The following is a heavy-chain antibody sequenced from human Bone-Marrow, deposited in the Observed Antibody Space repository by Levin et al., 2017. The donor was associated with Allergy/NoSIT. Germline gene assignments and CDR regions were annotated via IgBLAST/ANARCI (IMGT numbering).Heavy chain of an antibody. D-gene: IGHD3-10*01. CDR2: IKSKADGGTR. J-gene: IGHJ4*02. CDR3: TTRELLYFGDLLYTRTK. CDR1: GFTFNNAW. V-gene: IGHV3-15*01. Sequence: GESLKISCAASGFTFNNAWMSWVRQGPGKGLEWVGRIKSKADGGTRDYAAPVKGRFTISRDDSKTTLYLQMNSLKTEDSGMYYCTTRELLYFGDLLYTRTKWGQGTLVTVSS.